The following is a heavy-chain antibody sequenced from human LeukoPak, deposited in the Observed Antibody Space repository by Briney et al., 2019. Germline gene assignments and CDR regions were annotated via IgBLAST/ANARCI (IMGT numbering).Heavy chain of an antibody. Sequence: SETLSLTCSVFGGSFTTYYWSWIPQPAGKGLEWFGRIYTSGTTHYNPSLKSRVTMSVDTSKNQFSLKLSSVTAADTAVYYCARLSTVTTSFDYWGQGTLVSVSS. D-gene: IGHD4-17*01. CDR3: ARLSTVTTSFDY. CDR1: GGSFTTYY. J-gene: IGHJ4*02. V-gene: IGHV4-4*07. CDR2: IYTSGTT.